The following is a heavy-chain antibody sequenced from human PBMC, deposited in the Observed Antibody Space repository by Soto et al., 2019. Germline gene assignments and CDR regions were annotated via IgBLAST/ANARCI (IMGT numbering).Heavy chain of an antibody. CDR1: GGSFSGYY. V-gene: IGHV4-34*01. Sequence: PSETLSLTCAVYGGSFSGYYWSWIRQPPGKGLEWIGEINHSGSTNYNPSLKSRVTISVDTSKNQFSLKLSSVTAADTAVYYCASGARITMVRGVTPSRGYMDVWGKGTTVTVSS. D-gene: IGHD3-10*01. CDR3: ASGARITMVRGVTPSRGYMDV. J-gene: IGHJ6*03. CDR2: INHSGST.